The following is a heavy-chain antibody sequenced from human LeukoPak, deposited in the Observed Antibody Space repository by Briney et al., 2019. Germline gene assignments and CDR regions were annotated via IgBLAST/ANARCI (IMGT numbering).Heavy chain of an antibody. CDR3: ARESAYDYVWGSYPKNYFDY. J-gene: IGHJ4*02. CDR1: GGSISSGSYY. D-gene: IGHD3-16*02. V-gene: IGHV4-61*02. Sequence: SQTLSLTCTVSGGSISSGSYYWSWIRQPAGKGLEWIGRIYTSGSTNYNPALKSRVTISVYTSKNQFSLKLSSVTAADTAMYYCARESAYDYVWGSYPKNYFDYWGQGTLVTVSS. CDR2: IYTSGST.